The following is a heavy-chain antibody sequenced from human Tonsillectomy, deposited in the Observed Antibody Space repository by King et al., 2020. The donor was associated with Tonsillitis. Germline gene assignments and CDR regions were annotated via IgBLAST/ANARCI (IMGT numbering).Heavy chain of an antibody. D-gene: IGHD2-21*02. CDR2: IIPILGIV. CDR1: GGTFSSYA. CDR3: ARVATGGDYVGYFDY. V-gene: IGHV1-69*09. Sequence: QLVQSGAEVKKPGSSVKVSCKASGGTFSSYAVSWVRQAPGQGLEWMGRIIPILGIVNYAQKFQGRVTISADKSTSTAYMELSSLRSEDTAVYYCARVATGGDYVGYFDYWGQGTLVTVSS. J-gene: IGHJ4*02.